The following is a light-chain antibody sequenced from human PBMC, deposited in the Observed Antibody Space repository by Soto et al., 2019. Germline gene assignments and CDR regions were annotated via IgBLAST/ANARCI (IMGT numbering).Light chain of an antibody. Sequence: DIQMTQSPSTLSASVGDRVTITCRASQSISSWLAWYQQKPGKAPKLLIYDASSLESGVPSRFSGSGSGTEFTLTISSLQPDDFATYYCQQYNSYLTWTFGQGTKVEI. CDR2: DAS. J-gene: IGKJ1*01. CDR1: QSISSW. V-gene: IGKV1-5*01. CDR3: QQYNSYLTWT.